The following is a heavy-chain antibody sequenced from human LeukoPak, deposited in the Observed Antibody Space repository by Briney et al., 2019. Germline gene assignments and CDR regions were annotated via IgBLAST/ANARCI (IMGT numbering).Heavy chain of an antibody. D-gene: IGHD3-22*01. Sequence: GGSLRLSCAASGFTFSTFAMVWVRQAPGKGLEWVSSISSSSSYIYYADSVKGRFTISRDNAKNSLYLQMNSLRAEDTAVYYCARDDFYDSSGYPDYWGQGTLVTVSS. CDR3: ARDDFYDSSGYPDY. J-gene: IGHJ4*02. CDR2: ISSSSSYI. CDR1: GFTFSTFA. V-gene: IGHV3-21*01.